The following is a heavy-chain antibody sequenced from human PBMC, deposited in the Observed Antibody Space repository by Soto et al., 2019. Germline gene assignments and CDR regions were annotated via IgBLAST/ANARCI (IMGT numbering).Heavy chain of an antibody. CDR1: GGSFSGYY. V-gene: IGHV4-34*01. D-gene: IGHD2-15*01. CDR2: INHSGST. CDR3: ARESRYCSGGSCYPHDAFDI. J-gene: IGHJ3*02. Sequence: SETLSLTCAVYGGSFSGYYWSWIRQPPGKGLEWIGEINHSGSTNYNPSLKSRVTISVDTSKNQFSLKLSSVTAADTAVYYCARESRYCSGGSCYPHDAFDIWGQGTMVTVSS.